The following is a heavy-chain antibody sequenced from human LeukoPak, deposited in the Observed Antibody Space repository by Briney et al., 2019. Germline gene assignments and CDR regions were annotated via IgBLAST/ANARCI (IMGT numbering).Heavy chain of an antibody. CDR3: AKDVSAAAGQDAFDI. V-gene: IGHV3-30*18. CDR1: GFTFSSYG. CDR2: ISYDGSNK. D-gene: IGHD6-13*01. J-gene: IGHJ3*02. Sequence: QPGGPLRLSCAASGFTFSSYGMHWVRQAPGKGLEWVAVISYDGSNKYYADSVKGRFTISRDNSKNTLYLQMNSLRAEDTAVYFCAKDVSAAAGQDAFDIWGQGTLVTVSS.